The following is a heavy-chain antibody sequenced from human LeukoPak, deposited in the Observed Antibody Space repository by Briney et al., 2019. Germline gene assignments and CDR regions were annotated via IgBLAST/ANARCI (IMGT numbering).Heavy chain of an antibody. CDR2: IYYSGST. CDR3: AKGGQYQLLWEDWFDP. CDR1: GGSISSGGYY. V-gene: IGHV4-31*03. Sequence: TLSLTCTVSGGSISSGGYYWSWIRQHPGKGLEWIGYIYYSGSTYYNPSLKSRVTISVDTSKNQFSLKLSSVTAADTAVYYCAKGGQYQLLWEDWFDPWGQGTLVTVSS. J-gene: IGHJ5*02. D-gene: IGHD2-2*01.